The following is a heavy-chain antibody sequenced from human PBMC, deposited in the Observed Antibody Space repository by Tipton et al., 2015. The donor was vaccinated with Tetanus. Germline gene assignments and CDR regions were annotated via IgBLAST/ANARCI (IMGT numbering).Heavy chain of an antibody. V-gene: IGHV3-23*01. Sequence: SLRLSCAASGVTFSTYAMSWLRQAPGNGLEWVAAISGSRLTPYYADSVKGRFTISRDNSKNTLSLQLNSLRADDTAIYYCAKEALGVLNLWGKGTTVIVSS. CDR2: ISGSRLTP. J-gene: IGHJ6*04. CDR3: AKEALGVLNL. D-gene: IGHD1-14*01. CDR1: GVTFSTYA.